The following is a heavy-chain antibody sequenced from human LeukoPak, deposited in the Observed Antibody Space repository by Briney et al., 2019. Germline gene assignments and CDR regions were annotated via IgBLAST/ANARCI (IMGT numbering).Heavy chain of an antibody. V-gene: IGHV1-69*13. D-gene: IGHD3-10*01. CDR1: GGTFSSYA. CDR2: IIPIFGTA. CDR3: ARGLGYYYGSGSYLGVDY. Sequence: GASVKVSCKASGGTFSSYAISWVRQAPGQGLEWMGGIIPIFGTANYAQKFQGRVTITADGSTSTAYMELSSLRSEDTAVYYCARGLGYYYGSGSYLGVDYWGQGTLVTVSS. J-gene: IGHJ4*02.